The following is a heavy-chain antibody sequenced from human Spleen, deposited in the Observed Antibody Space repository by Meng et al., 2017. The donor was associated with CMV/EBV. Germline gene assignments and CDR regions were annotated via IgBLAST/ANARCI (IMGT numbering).Heavy chain of an antibody. D-gene: IGHD2-15*01. CDR3: ARGGPLVNAPGFDY. CDR2: IYYSGST. Sequence: VRVRSSRPGLLKPSQTLSPTCTVSGGSISSGDYYWSWIRQPPGKGLEWIGYIYYSGSTYYNPSLKSRVTISVDTSKNQFSLKLSSVTAADTAVYYCARGGPLVNAPGFDYWGQGTLVTVSS. CDR1: GGSISSGDYY. V-gene: IGHV4-30-4*08. J-gene: IGHJ4*02.